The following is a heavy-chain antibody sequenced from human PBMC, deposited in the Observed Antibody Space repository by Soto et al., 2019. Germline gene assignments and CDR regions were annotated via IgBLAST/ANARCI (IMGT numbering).Heavy chain of an antibody. V-gene: IGHV1-18*01. J-gene: IGHJ6*02. Sequence: GASVKVSCKASGYTFTSYGISWVRQAPGQGLEWMGWISAYNGNTNYAQKLQGRVTMTTDTSTSTAYMELRSLRSDDTAVYYCAREDPTNYDFWGGLTGRMDVWGQGTTVTVSS. CDR3: AREDPTNYDFWGGLTGRMDV. CDR1: GYTFTSYG. CDR2: ISAYNGNT. D-gene: IGHD3-3*01.